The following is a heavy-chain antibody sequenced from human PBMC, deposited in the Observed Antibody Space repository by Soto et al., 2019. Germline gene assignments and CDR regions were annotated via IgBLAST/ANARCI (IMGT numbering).Heavy chain of an antibody. CDR1: GYSFTSYW. J-gene: IGHJ5*01. CDR2: IDPSDSYT. D-gene: IGHD3-10*01. CDR3: ARQEYYVSGRPPFDS. V-gene: IGHV5-10-1*01. Sequence: EVQLVQSGAEVKKPGESLRISCKGSGYSFTSYWITWVRQMPGKGLEWMGMIDPSDSYTNYSPSFQGHVTISADKSISTPYLQGSSLRASAPAMYCCARQEYYVSGRPPFDSWGKGTRVTVPS.